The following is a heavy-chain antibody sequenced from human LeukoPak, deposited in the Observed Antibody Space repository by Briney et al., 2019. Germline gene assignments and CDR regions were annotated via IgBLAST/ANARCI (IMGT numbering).Heavy chain of an antibody. CDR1: GGSFSGYY. CDR2: INHSGST. J-gene: IGHJ4*02. CDR3: ARAQYYYDSSGYSSYYFDY. D-gene: IGHD3-22*01. V-gene: IGHV4-34*01. Sequence: PSETLSLTCAVYGGSFSGYYWSWIRQPPGKGLEWIGEINHSGSTNYNPSLKSRVTISVDTSKNQFSLKLSSVTAADTAAYYCARAQYYYDSSGYSSYYFDYWGQGTLVTVSS.